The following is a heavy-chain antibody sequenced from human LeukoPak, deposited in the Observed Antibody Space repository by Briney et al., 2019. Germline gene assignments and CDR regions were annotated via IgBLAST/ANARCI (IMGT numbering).Heavy chain of an antibody. J-gene: IGHJ4*02. CDR1: GFTFSRYA. CDR2: ISGSGGST. CDR3: ARENPKTTVTTGTTDY. D-gene: IGHD4-17*01. V-gene: IGHV3-23*01. Sequence: GGSLRLSWAASGFTFSRYAMNWVRQAPGKGLERVSGISGSGGSTYYPDSVKGRFTISRDNSKNTLYLQMNSLRAEDTAVYYWARENPKTTVTTGTTDYWWQGTLVTVSS.